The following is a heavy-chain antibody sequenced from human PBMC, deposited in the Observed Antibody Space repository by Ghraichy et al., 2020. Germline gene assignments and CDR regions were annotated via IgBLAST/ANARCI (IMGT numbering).Heavy chain of an antibody. CDR2: ISGSGGST. CDR3: AKDELAVAYYYYYGMDV. V-gene: IGHV3-23*01. CDR1: GFTFSSYA. D-gene: IGHD6-19*01. Sequence: GGSLRLSCAASGFTFSSYAMSWVRQAPGKGLEWVSAISGSGGSTYYADSVKGRFTISRDNSKNTLYLQMNSLRAEDTAVYYCAKDELAVAYYYYYGMDVWGQGTTVTVSS. J-gene: IGHJ6*02.